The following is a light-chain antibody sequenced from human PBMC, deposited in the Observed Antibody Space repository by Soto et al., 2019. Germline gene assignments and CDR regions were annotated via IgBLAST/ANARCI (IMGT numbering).Light chain of an antibody. CDR2: DAS. CDR3: QQYNSYPWT. Sequence: DIQMTQCPSTLSASVGDGVTITCRASQSISSWLAWYQQKPGKAPKLLIYDASSLESGVPSKFSGSGSGTEFTLTITSLQPDDFATYYCQQYNSYPWTFGQGTKVDIK. V-gene: IGKV1-5*01. CDR1: QSISSW. J-gene: IGKJ1*01.